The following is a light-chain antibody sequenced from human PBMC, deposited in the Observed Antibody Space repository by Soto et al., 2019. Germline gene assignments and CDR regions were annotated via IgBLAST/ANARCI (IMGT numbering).Light chain of an antibody. CDR3: QQYYAYSWT. CDR2: QAS. V-gene: IGKV1-5*03. CDR1: QSISSW. Sequence: DIQMTQSPSTLSASVGDRVTITCRASQSISSWLAWYQQKPGKDPKLLIYQASSLESEVPSRFSGSGSGTEFTLVINSLQPDDFATYYCQQYYAYSWTFGQGTKVEIK. J-gene: IGKJ1*01.